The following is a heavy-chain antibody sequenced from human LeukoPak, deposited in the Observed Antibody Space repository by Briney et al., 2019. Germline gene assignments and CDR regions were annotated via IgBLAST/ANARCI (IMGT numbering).Heavy chain of an antibody. V-gene: IGHV1-2*06. CDR1: GYTFNGYY. CDR3: ARVGDGLNDAFDI. CDR2: INPNTGGT. Sequence: GASVKVSCKASGYTFNGYYMNWVRQAPGQGLEWLGRINPNTGGTNFAQSFQGRVTMTRDTSITTAYMELSRLRSDDTAVYYCARVGDGLNDAFDIWGQGTMVTVSS. D-gene: IGHD5-24*01. J-gene: IGHJ3*02.